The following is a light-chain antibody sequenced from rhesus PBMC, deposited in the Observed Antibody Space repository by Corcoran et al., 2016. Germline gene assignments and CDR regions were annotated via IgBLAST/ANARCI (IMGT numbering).Light chain of an antibody. Sequence: DIQMTQSPSSLSASVGDKVTVTCRASQGINKELSWYQQKPGKAPTFLIFAASSLQPGVSSRFSGSGAGTDFTLTISSLQPEDVATYYCLQDYTTPYSFGLGTKVEIQ. CDR3: LQDYTTPYS. CDR2: AAS. J-gene: IGKJ2*01. CDR1: QGINKE. V-gene: IGKV1-94*01.